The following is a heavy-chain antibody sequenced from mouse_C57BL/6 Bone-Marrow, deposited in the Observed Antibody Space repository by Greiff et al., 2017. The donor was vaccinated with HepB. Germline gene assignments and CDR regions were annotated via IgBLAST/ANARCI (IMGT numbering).Heavy chain of an antibody. D-gene: IGHD1-1*01. Sequence: EVKVVESGGGLVKPGGSLKLSCAASGFTFSDYGMHWVRQAPEKGLEWVAYISSGSSTIYYADTVKGRFTISRDNAKNTLFLQMTSLRSEDTAMYYCARRPAIYYYGSSIDYWGQGTTLTVSS. CDR2: ISSGSSTI. CDR3: ARRPAIYYYGSSIDY. CDR1: GFTFSDYG. V-gene: IGHV5-17*01. J-gene: IGHJ2*01.